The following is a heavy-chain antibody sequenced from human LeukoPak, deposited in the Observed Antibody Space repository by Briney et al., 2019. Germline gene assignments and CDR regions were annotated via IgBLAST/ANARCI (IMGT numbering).Heavy chain of an antibody. V-gene: IGHV1-69*01. CDR2: IIPIFGTA. D-gene: IGHD2-2*02. Sequence: GSSVKVSCKASGGTFSSYAISWVRQAPGQGLEWMGGIIPIFGTANYAQKFQGRVTITADESTSTAYMELSSLRSEDTAMYYCARGGGDIVVVPAAIAPFDYWGQGTLVTVSS. CDR3: ARGGGDIVVVPAAIAPFDY. J-gene: IGHJ4*02. CDR1: GGTFSSYA.